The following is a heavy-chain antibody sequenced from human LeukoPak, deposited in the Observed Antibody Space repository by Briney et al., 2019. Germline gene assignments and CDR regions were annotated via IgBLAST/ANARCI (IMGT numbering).Heavy chain of an antibody. J-gene: IGHJ4*02. D-gene: IGHD6-13*01. CDR2: IYYSGST. V-gene: IGHV4-39*07. Sequence: PSETLSLTCTVSGGSISSSSYYWGWIRQPPGKGLEWIGSIYYSGSTYYNPSLKSRVTISVDTSKDQFSLKLSSVAAADTAVYYCARDPLAAAGPKPQFDYWGQGTLVTVSS. CDR1: GGSISSSSYY. CDR3: ARDPLAAAGPKPQFDY.